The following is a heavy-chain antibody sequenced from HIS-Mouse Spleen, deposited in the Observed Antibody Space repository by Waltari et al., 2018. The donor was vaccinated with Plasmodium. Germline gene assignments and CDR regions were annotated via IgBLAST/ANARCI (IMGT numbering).Heavy chain of an antibody. CDR2: IYYSGST. CDR3: ARRGGSYYYFDY. Sequence: QLQLQELGPGLVKPSETLSLTCTVSGGSISSSSYYWGWIRQPPGKGLEWIGSIYYSGSTYYNPSLKSRVTISVDTSKNQFSLKLSSVTAADTAVYYCARRGGSYYYFDYWGQGTLVTVSS. D-gene: IGHD1-26*01. J-gene: IGHJ4*02. V-gene: IGHV4-39*01. CDR1: GGSISSSSYY.